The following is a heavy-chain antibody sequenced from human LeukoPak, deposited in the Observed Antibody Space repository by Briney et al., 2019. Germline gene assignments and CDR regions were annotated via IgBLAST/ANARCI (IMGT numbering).Heavy chain of an antibody. CDR1: GGSFSGYY. D-gene: IGHD3-9*01. V-gene: IGHV4-59*08. Sequence: SETLSLTCAVYGGSFSGYYWSWIRQPPGKGLEWIGYIYHSGNTNYNPSLKSRVSISVDTSKNQFSLKLSSVTAADTAVYYCARHDNDWFLDSWGQGTLVTVSS. CDR2: IYHSGNT. CDR3: ARHDNDWFLDS. J-gene: IGHJ4*02.